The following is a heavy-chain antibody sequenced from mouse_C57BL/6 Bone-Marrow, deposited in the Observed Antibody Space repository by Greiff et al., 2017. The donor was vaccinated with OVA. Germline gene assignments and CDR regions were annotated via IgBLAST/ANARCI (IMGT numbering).Heavy chain of an antibody. J-gene: IGHJ2*01. CDR3: ARDVTGLYYFDY. CDR2: IYPRSGNT. V-gene: IGHV1-81*01. CDR1: GYTFTSYG. Sequence: VKLQESGAELARPGASVKLSCKASGYTFTSYGISWVKQRTGQGLEWIGEIYPRSGNTYYNEKFKGKATLTADKSSSTAYMELRSLTSEDSAVYFCARDVTGLYYFDYWGQGTTLTVSS. D-gene: IGHD2-13*01.